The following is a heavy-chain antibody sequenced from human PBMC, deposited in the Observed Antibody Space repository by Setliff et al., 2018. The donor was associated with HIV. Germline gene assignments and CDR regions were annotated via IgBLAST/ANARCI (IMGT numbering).Heavy chain of an antibody. CDR1: GFTFSSYS. D-gene: IGHD1-26*01. V-gene: IGHV3-21*01. Sequence: PGGSLRLSCAASGFTFSSYSMNWVRQAPGKGLEWVSSISSSSSYIYYADSVKGRFTISRDFSDNTLYLQMNSLRPEDTAMYYCARDPLVGAPDYFDYWGQGTLVTVSS. J-gene: IGHJ4*02. CDR3: ARDPLVGAPDYFDY. CDR2: ISSSSSYI.